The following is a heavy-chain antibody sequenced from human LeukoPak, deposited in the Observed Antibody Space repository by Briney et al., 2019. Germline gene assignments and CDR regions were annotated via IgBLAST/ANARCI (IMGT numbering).Heavy chain of an antibody. CDR3: ARHKDYYYSYMDV. Sequence: PSETLSLTCSVSGDSISTSSYYWGWIRQRPGKGLEWIGTIYYSGSTYYNPSLTSRVTISVDTSKNQFSLKLSSVTAADTAVYYCARHKDYYYSYMDVWGKGTTVTISS. V-gene: IGHV4-39*01. J-gene: IGHJ6*03. CDR2: IYYSGST. CDR1: GDSISTSSYY.